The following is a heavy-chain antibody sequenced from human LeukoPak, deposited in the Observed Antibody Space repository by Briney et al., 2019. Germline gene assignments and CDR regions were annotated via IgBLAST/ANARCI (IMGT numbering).Heavy chain of an antibody. CDR1: GFTFSAHW. J-gene: IGHJ4*02. Sequence: GGSPRLSCAASGFTFSAHWMSWVRQAPGKGLEWVANIKEDGSEKYYVDSVKGRFTISRDIAKNSLYLQMNSLRAEDTAVYYCARDLYSQFWGQGTLVTVSS. CDR2: IKEDGSEK. D-gene: IGHD2-21*01. CDR3: ARDLYSQF. V-gene: IGHV3-7*01.